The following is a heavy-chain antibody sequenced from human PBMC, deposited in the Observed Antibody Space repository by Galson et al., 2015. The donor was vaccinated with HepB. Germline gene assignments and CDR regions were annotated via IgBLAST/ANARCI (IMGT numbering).Heavy chain of an antibody. V-gene: IGHV3-23*01. CDR1: GFTFSSYA. CDR2: ISGSGGST. J-gene: IGHJ4*02. CDR3: AKETEYYDSSGYTDY. Sequence: SLRLSCAASGFTFSSYAMSWVRQAPGKGLEWVSAISGSGGSTYYADSVKGRFTISRDNSKNTLYLQMNGLRAEDTAVYYCAKETEYYDSSGYTDYWGQGTLVTVSS. D-gene: IGHD3-22*01.